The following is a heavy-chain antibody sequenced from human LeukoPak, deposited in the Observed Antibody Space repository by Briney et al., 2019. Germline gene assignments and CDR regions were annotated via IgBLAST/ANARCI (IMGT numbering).Heavy chain of an antibody. CDR1: GFTFISYA. V-gene: IGHV3-23*01. J-gene: IGHJ4*02. CDR2: ITGGARTT. CDR3: AKDTPLTAYGSGWSTNAFDY. D-gene: IGHD6-19*01. Sequence: GGSLRLSCAGSGFTFISYAMSWVRQAPGKGLEWVSTITGGARTTYYADSVKGRFTIFRDNSKNTVFLQMNSLRAEDTAVYYCAKDTPLTAYGSGWSTNAFDYWGREPWSPSPQ.